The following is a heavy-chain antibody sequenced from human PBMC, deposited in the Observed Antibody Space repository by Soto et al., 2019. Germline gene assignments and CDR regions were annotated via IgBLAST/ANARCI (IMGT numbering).Heavy chain of an antibody. CDR3: ARELGIAVAGNRAY. Sequence: ASVKVSCKASGYTFTSYGISWVRQAPGQGLEWMGWISAYNGNTNYAQKLQGRVTMTTDTSTSTAYMELRSLRSDDTAVYYCARELGIAVAGNRAYWGQGTLVPVSS. D-gene: IGHD6-19*01. CDR2: ISAYNGNT. CDR1: GYTFTSYG. J-gene: IGHJ4*02. V-gene: IGHV1-18*01.